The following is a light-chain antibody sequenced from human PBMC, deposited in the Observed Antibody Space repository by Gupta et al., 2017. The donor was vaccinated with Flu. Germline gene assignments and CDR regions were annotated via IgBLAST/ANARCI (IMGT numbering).Light chain of an antibody. CDR3: QTWGTGIWV. CDR2: LNSDGSH. CDR1: SGHSSYA. V-gene: IGLV4-69*01. Sequence: QLVLTQSPSASASLGASVKLTCTLSSGHSSYAIAWHQQQPEKGPRYLMKLNSDGSHSKGDGIPDRFSGSSSGAERYLTISSLQCEDEADYYCQTWGTGIWVCGGGTKLTVL. J-gene: IGLJ3*02.